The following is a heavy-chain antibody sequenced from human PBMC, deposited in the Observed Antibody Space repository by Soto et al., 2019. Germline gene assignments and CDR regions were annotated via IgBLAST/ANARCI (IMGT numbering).Heavy chain of an antibody. CDR2: INHSGST. D-gene: IGHD1-26*01. Sequence: QVQLQQWGAGLLKPTETLSLTCAVYGGSFSGYYWSWIRQPPGKGLEWIGEINHSGSTNYNPSRKGRVIISVYTARDPFSLMLSSVTAAETDVYYCEKVQYRATFDPWGQGTLVTVSS. CDR3: EKVQYRATFDP. CDR1: GGSFSGYY. V-gene: IGHV4-34*01. J-gene: IGHJ5*02.